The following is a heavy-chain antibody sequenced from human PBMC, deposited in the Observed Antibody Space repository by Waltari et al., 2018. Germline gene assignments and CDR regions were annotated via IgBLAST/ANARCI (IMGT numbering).Heavy chain of an antibody. Sequence: QVQLVQSGAEVKKPGASVKVSCKASGYTFTSYDINLVRQATGQGLEWMGGIIPIFGTANYAQKFQGRVTITTDESTGTAYMELSSLRAEDTAVYYCARDRRGSSWYYFDYWGQGTLVTVSS. CDR2: IIPIFGTA. D-gene: IGHD6-13*01. J-gene: IGHJ4*02. CDR3: ARDRRGSSWYYFDY. CDR1: GYTFTSYD. V-gene: IGHV1-69*01.